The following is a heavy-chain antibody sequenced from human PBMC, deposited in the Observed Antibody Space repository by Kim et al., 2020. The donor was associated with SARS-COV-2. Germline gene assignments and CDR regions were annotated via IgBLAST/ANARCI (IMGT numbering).Heavy chain of an antibody. J-gene: IGHJ6*02. Sequence: ASVKVSCKASGYTFTGYYMHWVRQAPGQGLEWMGWINPNSGGTNYAQKFQGWVTMTRDTSISTAYMELSRLRSDDTAVYYCARDAGDNYGSGNGMDVWGQGTTVTVSS. V-gene: IGHV1-2*04. CDR2: INPNSGGT. CDR3: ARDAGDNYGSGNGMDV. CDR1: GYTFTGYY. D-gene: IGHD3-10*01.